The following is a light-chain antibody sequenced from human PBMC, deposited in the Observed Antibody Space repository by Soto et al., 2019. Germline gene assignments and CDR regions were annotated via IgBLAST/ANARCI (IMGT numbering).Light chain of an antibody. J-gene: IGKJ5*01. V-gene: IGKV1-12*01. CDR2: AAS. CDR3: QQARRFPLT. CDR1: QDISNW. Sequence: DIQMTQSPSSVSASVGDRVTISCRASQDISNWLAWYQQKPGEAPKFLIYAASNLQSGVPSKFSVSGSGTDFTLTISSLQPEDFAVYYCQQARRFPLTFGQGTRLEIK.